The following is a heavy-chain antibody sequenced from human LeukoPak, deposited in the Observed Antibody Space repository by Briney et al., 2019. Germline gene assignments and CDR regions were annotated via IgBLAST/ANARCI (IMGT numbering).Heavy chain of an antibody. CDR1: GFTFSTYS. Sequence: GGSLRLSCAASGFTFSTYSMNWVRQAPGKGLEWVSSISSSSSYIYYADSVKGRFTISRDNAENSLYLQMNSLRAEDTAVYYCARSFGIGIDYWGQGTLVTVSS. CDR3: ARSFGIGIDY. V-gene: IGHV3-21*01. CDR2: ISSSSSYI. D-gene: IGHD3-3*02. J-gene: IGHJ4*02.